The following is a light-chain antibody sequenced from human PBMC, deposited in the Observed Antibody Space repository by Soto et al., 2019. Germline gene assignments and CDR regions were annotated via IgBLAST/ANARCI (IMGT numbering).Light chain of an antibody. V-gene: IGLV2-8*01. CDR2: EVS. CDR1: SSDVGGYNY. J-gene: IGLJ2*01. CDR3: SSYAGSNNLGV. Sequence: QSALTQPPSASGSPGQSVTISCTGTSSDVGGYNYVSWYQQHPGKAPKLMIYEVSKRPSGVPDRFSGSKYGNTASLTVSGLQAGDEADYYCSSYAGSNNLGVFGGGTKLTVL.